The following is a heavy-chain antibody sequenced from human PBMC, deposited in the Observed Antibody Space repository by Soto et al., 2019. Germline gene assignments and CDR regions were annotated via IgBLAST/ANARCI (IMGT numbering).Heavy chain of an antibody. CDR3: VGASMPKANFGD. CDR2: MHTSGST. J-gene: IGHJ4*02. Sequence: SETLSLTCTVSGGSIRGYYWCWIRQSAGMGLEWLGRMHTSGSTNYNPSLKSRVTFSVDMSKNQVSLKLSSVTAAHTPLSYWVGASMPKANFGDWREGTVVTV. D-gene: IGHD2-2*01. V-gene: IGHV4-4*07. CDR1: GGSIRGYY.